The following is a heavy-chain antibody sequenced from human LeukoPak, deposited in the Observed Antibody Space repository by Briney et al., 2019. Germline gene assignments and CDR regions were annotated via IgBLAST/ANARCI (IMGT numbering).Heavy chain of an antibody. J-gene: IGHJ4*02. Sequence: GASVSVSCRASGYTFTSYDINWVRQAPGQGLEWMGWMNPNSGNTDYAQTFQGRVTITRNTSISTAYMELRSLRYDDTAGYYCARARIAASWVGGDYWGQGTLVTVSS. CDR3: ARARIAASWVGGDY. D-gene: IGHD6-13*01. CDR2: MNPNSGNT. V-gene: IGHV1-8*01. CDR1: GYTFTSYD.